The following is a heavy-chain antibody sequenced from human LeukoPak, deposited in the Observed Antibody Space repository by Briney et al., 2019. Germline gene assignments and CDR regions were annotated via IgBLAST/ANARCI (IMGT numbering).Heavy chain of an antibody. V-gene: IGHV4-30-4*01. D-gene: IGHD3-3*01. J-gene: IGHJ6*02. CDR1: GGSISSGDYY. CDR2: IYYSGST. CDR3: ARYFRGGVVTHYYYYYGMDV. Sequence: SQTLSLTCTVSGGSISSGDYYWSWIRQPPGKGLEWIGYIYYSGSTYYNPSLKSRVTISVDTSKNQFSLKLSSVTAADTAVCYCARYFRGGVVTHYYYYYGMDVWGQGTTVTVSS.